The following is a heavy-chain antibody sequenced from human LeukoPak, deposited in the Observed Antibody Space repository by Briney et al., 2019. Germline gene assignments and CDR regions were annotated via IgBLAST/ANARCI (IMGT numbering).Heavy chain of an antibody. CDR1: GFTVGYNY. J-gene: IGHJ4*02. CDR3: ARESSGAYDF. CDR2: ISSNGLTT. V-gene: IGHV3-64*01. Sequence: GGSLRLSCAASGFTVGYNYMTWVRQAPGKGLEYVSVISSNGLTTYYTNSVKGRFTISRDNSKNTLYLQMGSLRAEDMAVYYCARESSGAYDFWGQGTLVTVSS. D-gene: IGHD4-17*01.